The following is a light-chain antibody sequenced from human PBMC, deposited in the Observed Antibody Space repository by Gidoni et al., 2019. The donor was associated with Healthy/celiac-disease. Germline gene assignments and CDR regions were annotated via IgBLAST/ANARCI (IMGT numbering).Light chain of an antibody. CDR2: GAS. CDR3: QQYGSSPPMYT. CDR1: QSVSSSY. J-gene: IGKJ2*01. Sequence: EIVLTQSPGTLSLSPGERATLSCRASQSVSSSYLAWYQQKPGQAPRLLIYGASSRATGIPDRFSCSGSGTDFTLTISRLEPKDFAVYYCQQYGSSPPMYTFGQGTKLEIK. V-gene: IGKV3-20*01.